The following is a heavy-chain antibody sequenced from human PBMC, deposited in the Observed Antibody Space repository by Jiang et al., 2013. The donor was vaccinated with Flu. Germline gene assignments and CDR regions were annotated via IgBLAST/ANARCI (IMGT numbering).Heavy chain of an antibody. Sequence: GESLKISCKGSGYSFTSYWIGWVRQMPGKGLEWMGIIYPGDSDTRYSPSFQGQVTISADKSISTAYLQWSSLRSEDTAVYYCARVQLGYCSSTSCHEGDFDYWGQGTLVTVSS. CDR2: IYPGDSDT. CDR3: ARVQLGYCSSTSCHEGDFDY. V-gene: IGHV5-51*03. CDR1: GYSFTSYW. J-gene: IGHJ4*02. D-gene: IGHD2-2*01.